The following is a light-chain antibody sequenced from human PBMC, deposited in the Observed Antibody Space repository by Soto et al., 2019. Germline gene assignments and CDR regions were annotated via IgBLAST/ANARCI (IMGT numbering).Light chain of an antibody. Sequence: DIQMTQSPSSLSASIGDRVTITCRASQNINSYLNWYQLRPRKPPRLLLFAASSLQTGVPSRFSGSGSGPYFTLTINSVQPEDFAVYYCQQSYSSPFTFGGGTKV. CDR3: QQSYSSPFT. CDR1: QNINSY. J-gene: IGKJ4*01. V-gene: IGKV1-39*01. CDR2: AAS.